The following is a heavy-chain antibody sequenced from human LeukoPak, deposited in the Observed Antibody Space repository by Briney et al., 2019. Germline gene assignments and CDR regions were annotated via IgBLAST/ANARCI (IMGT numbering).Heavy chain of an antibody. J-gene: IGHJ4*02. CDR1: GYTFTGYY. CDR3: ATRMPGSQSDN. CDR2: IVPIFETP. D-gene: IGHD3-10*01. V-gene: IGHV1-69*13. Sequence: SVKVSCKASGYTFTGYYMHWVRQAPGHGLEWMGGIVPIFETPSYAQKFQGRVTITADESTTTAYMELSSLRSDDTAVYFCATRMPGSQSDNWGQGTLVTVSS.